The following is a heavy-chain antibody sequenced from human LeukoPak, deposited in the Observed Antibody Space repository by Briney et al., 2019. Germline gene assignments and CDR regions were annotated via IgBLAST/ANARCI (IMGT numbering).Heavy chain of an antibody. Sequence: PGGSQRLSCAASGFTFSSYAMSWVRHAPGKGLEWVSGISGSAATIYYADSAKGRFTISRDNSKNRLYLQMNSLRVDDTAVYYCAKSVGIIRRGAFDIWGQGTMVTVAS. J-gene: IGHJ3*02. V-gene: IGHV3-23*01. D-gene: IGHD3-10*01. CDR2: ISGSAATI. CDR3: AKSVGIIRRGAFDI. CDR1: GFTFSSYA.